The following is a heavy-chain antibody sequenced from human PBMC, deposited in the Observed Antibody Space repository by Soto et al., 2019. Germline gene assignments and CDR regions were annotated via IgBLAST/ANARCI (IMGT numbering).Heavy chain of an antibody. Sequence: LRLSCAASGFTFSSHAMHWVRQAPGKGLEWVAVISYDGSNKYYADSVKGRFTISRDNSKNTLYLQMNSLRAEDTAVYYCARDSSGWSYFDYWGQGTLVTVSS. V-gene: IGHV3-30-3*01. CDR2: ISYDGSNK. J-gene: IGHJ4*02. CDR3: ARDSSGWSYFDY. D-gene: IGHD6-19*01. CDR1: GFTFSSHA.